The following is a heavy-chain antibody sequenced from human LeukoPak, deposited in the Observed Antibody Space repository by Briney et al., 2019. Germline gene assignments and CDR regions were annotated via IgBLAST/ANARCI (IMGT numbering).Heavy chain of an antibody. CDR2: ISGSGGST. J-gene: IGHJ4*02. V-gene: IGHV3-23*01. D-gene: IGHD2-2*01. CDR1: GFTFSSYA. Sequence: GGSLRLSCAAPGFTFSSYAMSWVRQAPGKGLEWVSAISGSGGSTYYADSVKGRFTISRDNAKNTLYLQMNSLRAEDTAVYYCATDVPAVTIFGYWGQGTLVTVSS. CDR3: ATDVPAVTIFGY.